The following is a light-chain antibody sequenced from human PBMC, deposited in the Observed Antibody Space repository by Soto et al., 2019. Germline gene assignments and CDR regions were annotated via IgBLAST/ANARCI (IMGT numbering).Light chain of an antibody. CDR2: GDC. V-gene: IGLV1-40*01. CDR3: QCYSNTISGSHV. CDR1: SSNIGADYY. Sequence: QSVLTQPPSVSGAPGQTVTISCTGSSSNIGADYYVSWYQQLPGTAPKLLVYGDCSRPSGVPDRFSASKSGTSASLAITGLEAEDEDDDDCQCYSNTISGSHVFGGGTKVTVL. J-gene: IGLJ2*01.